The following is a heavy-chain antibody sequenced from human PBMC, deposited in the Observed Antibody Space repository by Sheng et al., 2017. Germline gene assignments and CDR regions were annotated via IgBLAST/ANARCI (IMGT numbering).Heavy chain of an antibody. J-gene: IGHJ5*02. CDR3: ASSPVSSSWYPYNWFDP. D-gene: IGHD6-13*01. V-gene: IGHV3-48*03. CDR1: GFTFSSYE. Sequence: EVQLVESGGGLVQPGGSLRLSCAASGFTFSSYEMNWVRQAPGKGLEWVSYISSSGSTIYYADSVKGRFTISRDNAKNSLYLQMNSLRAEDTAVYYCASSPVSSSWYPYNWFDPWGRGNPWSPSPQ. CDR2: ISSSGSTI.